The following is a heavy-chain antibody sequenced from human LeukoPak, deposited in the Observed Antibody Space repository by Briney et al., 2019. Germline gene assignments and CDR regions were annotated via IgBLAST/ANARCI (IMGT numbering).Heavy chain of an antibody. CDR3: AMARGSYDY. CDR1: GFTFSDHY. V-gene: IGHV3-72*01. D-gene: IGHD1-26*01. Sequence: GGSLRLSCAAPGFTFSDHYMDWVRQAPGKGLEWVGRTRNKANSYTTEYAASVKGRFTISRDDSKNSLYLQMNSLKTEDTAVYYCAMARGSYDYWGQGTLVTVSS. J-gene: IGHJ4*02. CDR2: TRNKANSYTT.